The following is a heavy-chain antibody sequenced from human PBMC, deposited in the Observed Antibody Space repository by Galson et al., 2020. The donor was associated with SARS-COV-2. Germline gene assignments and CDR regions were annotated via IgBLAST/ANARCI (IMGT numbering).Heavy chain of an antibody. Sequence: KASETLSLTCTVSGGSISSYYWSWIRQPPGNGLERNGNIYYSGSTNYNPSLKSRVTISVDTSKNQFSLKLSSVTAADTAVYYCAGGEHELTGVDYYYGMDVWGQGTTVTVSS. CDR3: AGGEHELTGVDYYYGMDV. CDR1: GGSISSYY. D-gene: IGHD7-27*01. J-gene: IGHJ6*02. CDR2: IYYSGST. V-gene: IGHV4-59*01.